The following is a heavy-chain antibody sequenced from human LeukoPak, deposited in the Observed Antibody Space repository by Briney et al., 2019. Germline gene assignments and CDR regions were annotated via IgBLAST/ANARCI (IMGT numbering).Heavy chain of an antibody. D-gene: IGHD1-26*01. J-gene: IGHJ4*02. Sequence: PGGSLRLSCAASGFNFSSYIMNWVRQAPGRGLEWVSSISSGSSYISYAVSVKGRFTISRDNAKNSLYLQMNSLRAEDTAVYYCARGSGSSGKDYSGQGTLVTVSS. CDR3: ARGSGSSGKDY. CDR1: GFNFSSYI. V-gene: IGHV3-21*01. CDR2: ISSGSSYI.